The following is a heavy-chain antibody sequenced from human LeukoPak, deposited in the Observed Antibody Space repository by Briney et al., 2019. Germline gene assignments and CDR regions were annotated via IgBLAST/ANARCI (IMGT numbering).Heavy chain of an antibody. CDR1: GYSFTNYW. J-gene: IGHJ5*02. Sequence: GESLKISCKGSGYSFTNYWIGWVRQVPGKGLEWMGIIYPGDSDTMYSPSVQGQVTISADKSISTAYLQWSSLKASDTAMYYCARLGNNYGNWFDPWGQGTLVTVSS. CDR2: IYPGDSDT. D-gene: IGHD1/OR15-1a*01. V-gene: IGHV5-51*01. CDR3: ARLGNNYGNWFDP.